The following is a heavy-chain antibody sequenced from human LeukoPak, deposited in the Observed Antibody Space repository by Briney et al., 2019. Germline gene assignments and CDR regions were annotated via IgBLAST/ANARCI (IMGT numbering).Heavy chain of an antibody. CDR1: GFTFNDYY. CDR3: TTCCRGFDY. CDR2: IKSKTDGGTT. D-gene: IGHD2-15*01. J-gene: IGHJ4*02. Sequence: PGGSLRLSCAASGFTFNDYYMSWIRQAPGKGLEWVGRIKSKTDGGTTDYAAPVKGRFTISRDDSKNTLYLQMNSLKTEDTAVYYCTTCCRGFDYWGQGTLVTVSS. V-gene: IGHV3-15*01.